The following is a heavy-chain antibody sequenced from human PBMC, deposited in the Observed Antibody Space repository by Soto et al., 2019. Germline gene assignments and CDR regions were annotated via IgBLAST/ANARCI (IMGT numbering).Heavy chain of an antibody. J-gene: IGHJ4*02. CDR1: GFTFSSYA. Sequence: EVQLMESEGGLVQPGGSLRLSCAASGFTFSSYAMSWVRQAPGKGLEWVSVITGSGSTTYYADSVKGRFTISRDNSKNTLYLQMNSLRAEDTAVYYCARRGGALGYWGQGTLVTVSS. V-gene: IGHV3-23*01. D-gene: IGHD3-16*01. CDR2: ITGSGSTT. CDR3: ARRGGALGY.